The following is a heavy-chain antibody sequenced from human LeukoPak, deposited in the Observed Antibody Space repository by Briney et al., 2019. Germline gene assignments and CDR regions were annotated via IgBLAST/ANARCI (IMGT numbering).Heavy chain of an antibody. CDR1: GFTFSGSA. Sequence: GGSLRLSCAASGFTFSGSAMHWVRQASGKGLVWVGRIRSKANSYATAYAASVKGRFTISRDDSKNTAYLQMNSLKTEDTAVYYCTRHVYDSSGYVDYWGQGTLVTVSS. CDR3: TRHVYDSSGYVDY. CDR2: IRSKANSYAT. J-gene: IGHJ4*02. D-gene: IGHD3-22*01. V-gene: IGHV3-73*01.